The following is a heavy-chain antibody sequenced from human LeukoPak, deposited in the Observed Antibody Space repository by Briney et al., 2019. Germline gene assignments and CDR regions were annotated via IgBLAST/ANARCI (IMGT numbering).Heavy chain of an antibody. CDR3: ARIGYNHYFDY. D-gene: IGHD5-24*01. CDR1: GYTFTDYY. V-gene: IGHV1-2*02. Sequence: ASVKVSCKASGYTFTDYYLHWVRQAPGQGLEWMGWINPNSGGTNYAQTFQGRVTMTRDTSITTAYLELSRLRSGDTAVYYCARIGYNHYFDYWGQGTLVTVPS. CDR2: INPNSGGT. J-gene: IGHJ4*02.